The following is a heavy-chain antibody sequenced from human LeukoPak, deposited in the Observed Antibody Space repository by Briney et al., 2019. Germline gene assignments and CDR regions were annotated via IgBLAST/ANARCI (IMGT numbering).Heavy chain of an antibody. CDR3: ARRKYNWKEKFHDAFDI. D-gene: IGHD1-1*01. CDR1: AGFTFSDYW. J-gene: IGHJ3*02. Sequence: GGSLRLSCAASAGFTFSDYWMNWVRRAPGKGLEWVAIISQDGREKLYVDSVKGRFTISRDNAKSSLYLQMNSLRAEDTAVYYCARRKYNWKEKFHDAFDIWGQGTMVTVSS. CDR2: ISQDGREK. V-gene: IGHV3-7*03.